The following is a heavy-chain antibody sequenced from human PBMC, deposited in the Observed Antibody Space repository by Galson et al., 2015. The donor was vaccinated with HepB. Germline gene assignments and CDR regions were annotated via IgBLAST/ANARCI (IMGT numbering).Heavy chain of an antibody. J-gene: IGHJ4*02. CDR2: IYNTGIT. Sequence: LSLTCNVSGGSISIGGYYWSWIRQRPGRGLEWIGYIYNTGITHYNPSLKTRVTISIDASKNQFFLKLTSVTAADTAVYYCATETAKYYYDSSRSDRWGQRTLVTVSS. D-gene: IGHD3-22*01. CDR1: GGSISIGGYY. CDR3: ATETAKYYYDSSRSDR. V-gene: IGHV4-31*03.